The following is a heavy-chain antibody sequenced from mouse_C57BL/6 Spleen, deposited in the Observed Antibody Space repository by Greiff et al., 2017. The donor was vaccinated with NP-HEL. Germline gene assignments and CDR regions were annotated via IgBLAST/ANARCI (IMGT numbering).Heavy chain of an antibody. V-gene: IGHV1-53*01. J-gene: IGHJ2*01. CDR2: INPSNGGT. D-gene: IGHD1-1*01. CDR1: GYTFTSYW. CDR3: ARSITTVVAPFDY. Sequence: VQLQQPGTELVKPGASVKLSCKASGYTFTSYWMHWVKQRPGQGLEWIGNINPSNGGTIYNEKFKSKATLTVDKSSSTAYMQLSSLTSEDSAVYYCARSITTVVAPFDYWGQGTTLTVSS.